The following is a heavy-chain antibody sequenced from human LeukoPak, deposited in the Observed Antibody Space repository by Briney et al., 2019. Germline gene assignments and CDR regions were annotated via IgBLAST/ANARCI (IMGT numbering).Heavy chain of an antibody. J-gene: IGHJ3*02. CDR1: GFTFSGSA. CDR3: TSPVGYCSDGSCYGAFDI. Sequence: PGGSLKHSCAASGFTFSGSAMHWVLQASGQGLEWVGCIRSKANSYATAYAASVKGRFTISRDDSKNTAYLQMNSLKTEDTAVYYCTSPVGYCSDGSCYGAFDIWGEGTMVTVSS. D-gene: IGHD2-15*01. CDR2: IRSKANSYAT. V-gene: IGHV3-73*01.